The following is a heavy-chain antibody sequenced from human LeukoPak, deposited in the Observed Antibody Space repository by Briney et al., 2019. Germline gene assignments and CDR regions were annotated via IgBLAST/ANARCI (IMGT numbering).Heavy chain of an antibody. Sequence: SVKVSCKASGGTFSSYAISWVRQAPGQGLEWMGGIIPIFGTANYAQKFQGRVTITADKSTSTAYMELSSLRSEDTAVYYCARVGYDSSALGGDAFDIWGQGTMVTISS. V-gene: IGHV1-69*06. D-gene: IGHD3-22*01. CDR1: GGTFSSYA. CDR2: IIPIFGTA. CDR3: ARVGYDSSALGGDAFDI. J-gene: IGHJ3*02.